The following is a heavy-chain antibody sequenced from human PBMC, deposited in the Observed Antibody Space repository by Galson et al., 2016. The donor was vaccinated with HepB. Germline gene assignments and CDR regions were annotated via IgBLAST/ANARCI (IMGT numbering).Heavy chain of an antibody. D-gene: IGHD6-13*01. Sequence: QSGAEVKKPGESLKISCTVSGHNVTNYWIGWVRQMPGKSLEWMGIIYLADSDARYSPSFQGQVSISVDKSIFTAYLHWNTLKASDTVIYYCARGHYSRWLSWYDLWGQGTRVTVSS. J-gene: IGHJ5*02. CDR1: GHNVTNYW. CDR3: ARGHYSRWLSWYDL. V-gene: IGHV5-51*01. CDR2: IYLADSDA.